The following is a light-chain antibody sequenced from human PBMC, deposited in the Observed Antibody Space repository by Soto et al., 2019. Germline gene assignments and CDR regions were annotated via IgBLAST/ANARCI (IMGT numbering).Light chain of an antibody. Sequence: QSAPTQPPSASGSPGQSATISCTGTSSDVGGYNYVSWYQQYPGKAPKLMIYGVSKRPSGVPDRFSGSKSGNTAALTVSGLQAEDEADYYCSSYAGSSTWVFGGWTKLTVL. CDR3: SSYAGSSTWV. CDR2: GVS. V-gene: IGLV2-8*01. J-gene: IGLJ3*02. CDR1: SSDVGGYNY.